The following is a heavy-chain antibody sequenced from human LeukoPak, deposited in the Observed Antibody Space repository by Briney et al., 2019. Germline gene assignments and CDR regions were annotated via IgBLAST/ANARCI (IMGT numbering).Heavy chain of an antibody. CDR1: GFTFSSYG. V-gene: IGHV3-30*02. CDR3: ASVNDYGDPLPRYMDV. Sequence: GGSLRLSCAASGFTFSSYGMHWVRQAPGKGLEWVAFIRYDGSNKYYADSVKGRFTISRDNSKNTLYLQMNSLRAEDTAVYYCASVNDYGDPLPRYMDVWGKGTAVTVSS. J-gene: IGHJ6*03. CDR2: IRYDGSNK. D-gene: IGHD4-17*01.